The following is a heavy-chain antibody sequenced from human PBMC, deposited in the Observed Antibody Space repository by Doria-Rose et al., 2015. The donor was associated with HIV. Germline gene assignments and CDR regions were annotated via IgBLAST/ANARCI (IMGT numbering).Heavy chain of an antibody. CDR3: ARVLSGTYDY. J-gene: IGHJ4*02. V-gene: IGHV4-59*01. D-gene: IGHD1-26*01. CDR2: IFYTGST. Sequence: QVQLVQSGPGLVKPSETLSLTCSASGGSISHYYWSWIRQPPGKGLEYIGDIFYTGSTNYSPSLKSRVSISIDTSKNKFSLRLSSVTAADTAVYYCARVLSGTYDYWGQGTLVTVSS. CDR1: GGSISHYY.